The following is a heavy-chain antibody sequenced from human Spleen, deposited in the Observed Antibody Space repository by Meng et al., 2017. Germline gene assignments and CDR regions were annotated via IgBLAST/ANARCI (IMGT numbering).Heavy chain of an antibody. CDR3: ARGCCGGANFDY. CDR2: IYPGGST. V-gene: IGHV3-66*01. CDR1: GLTVSTNY. J-gene: IGHJ4*02. D-gene: IGHD2-21*01. Sequence: EVQLVESGGRLVQPGGSLRRTCTASGLTVSTNYMSWVRQAPGKGLEWVSLIYPGGSTYYVDSVKGRFSISRDNSKNTLYLQMNSLRVEDTALYYCARGCCGGANFDYWGQGTLVTVSS.